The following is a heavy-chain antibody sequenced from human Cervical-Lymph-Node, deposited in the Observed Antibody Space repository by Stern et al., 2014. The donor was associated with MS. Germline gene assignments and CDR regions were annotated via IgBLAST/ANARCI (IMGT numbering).Heavy chain of an antibody. Sequence: EVQLVESGGGVVKPGGSLRLSCAASGFTFKDYSLHWVRQAPGKGLEWVSFITWNGDTTHYADSVKGRFTISRDNGKNFLFLQMHSLRAEDTALYYCTRDRAFNVGSLFDSWGQGALVTVSS. CDR3: TRDRAFNVGSLFDS. V-gene: IGHV3-43*01. D-gene: IGHD3-16*01. CDR1: GFTFKDYS. CDR2: ITWNGDTT. J-gene: IGHJ4*02.